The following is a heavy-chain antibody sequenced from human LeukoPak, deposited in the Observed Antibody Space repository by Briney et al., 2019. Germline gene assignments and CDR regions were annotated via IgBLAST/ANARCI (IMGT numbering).Heavy chain of an antibody. CDR2: ISSSGSYT. D-gene: IGHD5-18*01. J-gene: IGHJ5*01. CDR1: GFTFSDYY. Sequence: PGGSLRLSCAASGFTFSDYYMSWIRQAPGKGLERVSDISSSGSYTNDADSVKGRFTISRDNAKNSLHLEMNSLRVEDTAVYYCAREGYNSGPIPFDSWGQGTLVTVSS. CDR3: AREGYNSGPIPFDS. V-gene: IGHV3-11*06.